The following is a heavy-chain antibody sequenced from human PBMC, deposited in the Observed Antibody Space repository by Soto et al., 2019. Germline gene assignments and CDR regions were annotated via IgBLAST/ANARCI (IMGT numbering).Heavy chain of an antibody. CDR3: ARGLTTVVNSSFGY. D-gene: IGHD4-17*01. CDR2: ISYDGSNK. CDR1: GFTFSSYA. Sequence: QVQLVESGGGVVQPGRSLRLSCAASGFTFSSYAMHWVRQAPGKGLEWVAVISYDGSNKYYADSVKGRFTISRDNSKNTLYLQMNSLRAEDTAVYYCARGLTTVVNSSFGYWGQGTLVTVSS. V-gene: IGHV3-30-3*01. J-gene: IGHJ4*02.